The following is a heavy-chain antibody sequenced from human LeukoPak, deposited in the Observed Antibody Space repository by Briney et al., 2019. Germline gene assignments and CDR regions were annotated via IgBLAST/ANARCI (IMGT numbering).Heavy chain of an antibody. CDR2: INPNSGGT. D-gene: IGHD1-1*01. J-gene: IGHJ5*02. Sequence: ASVKVSCKASGYTFTGYYMHWVRQAPGQGLEWMGWINPNSGGTNYAQKFQGRVTMTRDTSTSTAYMELSRLRSDDTAVYYCARGGTRRQNWFDPWGQGTLVTVSS. CDR1: GYTFTGYY. V-gene: IGHV1-2*02. CDR3: ARGGTRRQNWFDP.